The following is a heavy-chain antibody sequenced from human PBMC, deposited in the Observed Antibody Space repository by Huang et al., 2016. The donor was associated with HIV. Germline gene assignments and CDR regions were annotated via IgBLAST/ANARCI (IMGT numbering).Heavy chain of an antibody. V-gene: IGHV1-3*01. CDR3: ARVALSLSSQYYYMDV. J-gene: IGHJ6*03. CDR2: INAGNGNT. D-gene: IGHD3-10*01. Sequence: QVQLVQSGAEVKEPGASVKVSCKASGYTFPKFAVHWVRQAPGQRLEWMGGINAGNGNTHYSQKFQDRLTISRDSCANTTYMALSSLRSEDTAVYYCARVALSLSSQYYYMDVWGKGTTVTVSS. CDR1: GYTFPKFA.